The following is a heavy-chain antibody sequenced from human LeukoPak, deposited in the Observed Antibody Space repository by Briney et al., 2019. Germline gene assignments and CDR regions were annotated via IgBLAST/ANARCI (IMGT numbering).Heavy chain of an antibody. J-gene: IGHJ4*02. CDR2: IPYDGSNK. CDR3: AKDFLKSITLIRGVRSWVGYFDS. D-gene: IGHD3-10*01. CDR1: GFTFSTYA. V-gene: IGHV3-30*04. Sequence: PGGSLRLSCAASGFTFSTYAMHWVRQAPGKGLEWVAVIPYDGSNKYYAESVKGRFTISRDNSKNTLYLQMNSLRVEDTAVYYCAKDFLKSITLIRGVRSWVGYFDSWGQGTLVTVSS.